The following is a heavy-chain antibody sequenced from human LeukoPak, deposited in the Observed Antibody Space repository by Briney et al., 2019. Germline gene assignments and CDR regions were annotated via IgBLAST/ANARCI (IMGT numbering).Heavy chain of an antibody. J-gene: IGHJ3*02. Sequence: SETLSLTCAVSGGSISSYYWSWIRQPPGKGLEWVAYIYYTGTTNYDPSLKSRVTISVDTSKNQFSLKLISVTAADTAVYYCAREGLGGAFDIWGQGAVVTVSS. V-gene: IGHV4-59*01. CDR2: IYYTGTT. D-gene: IGHD1-26*01. CDR1: GGSISSYY. CDR3: AREGLGGAFDI.